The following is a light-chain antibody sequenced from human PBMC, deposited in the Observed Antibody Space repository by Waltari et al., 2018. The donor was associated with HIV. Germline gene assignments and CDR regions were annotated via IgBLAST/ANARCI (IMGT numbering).Light chain of an antibody. CDR1: HSYIGNTY. V-gene: IGLV1-51*01. J-gene: IGLJ3*02. Sequence: QSVLTLPPPVSAAPGLQVTLACTGSHSYIGNTYLSRYQQLPGTAPQPLISDSDKRPSGIPDRVSGSKAGTAATLGITGLQTGDGANYYCVTWDTRLRAVVFGGGTKLTVL. CDR3: VTWDTRLRAVV. CDR2: DSD.